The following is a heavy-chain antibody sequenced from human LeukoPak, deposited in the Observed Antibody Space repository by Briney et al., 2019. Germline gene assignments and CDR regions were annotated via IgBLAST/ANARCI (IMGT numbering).Heavy chain of an antibody. CDR2: ISAYNGNT. CDR1: GYTFTSYG. D-gene: IGHD3-22*01. CDR3: ARVRRGFHDSSGYYDSDFDY. J-gene: IGHJ4*02. V-gene: IGHV1-18*01. Sequence: GASVKVSCKASGYTFTSYGISWVRQAPGQGLGWMGWISAYNGNTNYAQKLQGRVTMTTDTSTSTAYMELRSLRSDDTAVYYCARVRRGFHDSSGYYDSDFDYWGQGSLVTVSS.